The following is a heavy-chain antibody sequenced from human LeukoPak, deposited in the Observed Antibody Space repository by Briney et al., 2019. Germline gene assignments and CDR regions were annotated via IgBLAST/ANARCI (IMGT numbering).Heavy chain of an antibody. Sequence: PSETLSLTCTVSGGSISSGGYYWSWIRQHPGKGLEWIGYIYYSGSTYYNPSLKSRVTISVDTSKNQFSLKLSSVTAADTAVYYCARNKFRGSYFQHWGQGTLVTVSS. V-gene: IGHV4-31*03. D-gene: IGHD3-10*01. CDR3: ARNKFRGSYFQH. CDR1: GGSISSGGYY. CDR2: IYYSGST. J-gene: IGHJ1*01.